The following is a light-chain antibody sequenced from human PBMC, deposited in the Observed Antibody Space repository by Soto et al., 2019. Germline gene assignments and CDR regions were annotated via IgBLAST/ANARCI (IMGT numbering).Light chain of an antibody. CDR2: AAS. V-gene: IGKV1-8*01. CDR1: QDIHNY. CDR3: DHYYNYPWT. Sequence: AVLLTQSPSSFPASTGDRATITCRASQDIHNYLAWYQQVPGKAPKLLLYAASILQTGVPSRFSGSGSGTDFSRTSDGLQSKDFATYYCDHYYNYPWTFGQGT. J-gene: IGKJ1*01.